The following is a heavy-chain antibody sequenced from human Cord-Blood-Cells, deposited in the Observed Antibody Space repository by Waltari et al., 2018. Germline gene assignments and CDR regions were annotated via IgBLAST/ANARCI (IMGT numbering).Heavy chain of an antibody. J-gene: IGHJ3*02. D-gene: IGHD6-6*01. V-gene: IGHV3-53*02. CDR1: GFTVSSNY. CDR3: ARDMQQLVRGAFDI. Sequence: EVQLVETGGGLIQPGGSLRLSCAASGFTVSSNYISWVRQAPGKGLEWVSVIYSGGSTYYADSVKGRFTISRDNSKNTLYLQMNSLRAEDTAVYYCARDMQQLVRGAFDIWGQGTMVTVSS. CDR2: IYSGGST.